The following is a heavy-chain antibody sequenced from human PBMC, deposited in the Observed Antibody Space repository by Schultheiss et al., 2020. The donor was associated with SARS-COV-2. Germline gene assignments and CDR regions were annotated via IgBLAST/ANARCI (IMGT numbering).Heavy chain of an antibody. CDR1: GFTFSSYS. Sequence: GGSLRLSCVASGFTFSSYSMNWVRQAPGKGLEWVSYISSSSSTIYYADSVKGRFTISRDNAKNSLYLQMNSLRDEDTAVYYCARDRGYCSSTSCYTSLAAAGHFDYWGQGTLVTVSS. V-gene: IGHV3-48*02. CDR3: ARDRGYCSSTSCYTSLAAAGHFDY. D-gene: IGHD2-2*02. J-gene: IGHJ4*02. CDR2: ISSSSSTI.